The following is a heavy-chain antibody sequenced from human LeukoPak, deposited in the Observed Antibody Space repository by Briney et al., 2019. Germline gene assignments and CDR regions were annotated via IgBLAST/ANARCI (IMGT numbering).Heavy chain of an antibody. CDR3: ARVEQLGGWFDP. Sequence: PSETLSLTCTVSGGSISSYYWSWIRQPPGKGLEWIGYIYYSGSTNYNPSLRSRVTISVDTSKNQFSLKLSSVTAADTAVYYCARVEQLGGWFDPWGQGTLVTVSS. V-gene: IGHV4-59*08. CDR2: IYYSGST. J-gene: IGHJ5*02. D-gene: IGHD6-13*01. CDR1: GGSISSYY.